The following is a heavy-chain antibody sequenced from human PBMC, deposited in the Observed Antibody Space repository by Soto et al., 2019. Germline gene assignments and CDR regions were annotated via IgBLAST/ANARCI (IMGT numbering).Heavy chain of an antibody. V-gene: IGHV4-38-2*02. CDR1: GYSISSGSY. J-gene: IGHJ4*02. CDR2: INHSGST. CDR3: ARDLEMATSH. D-gene: IGHD5-12*01. Sequence: PSETLSLTCTVSGYSISSGSYWAWIRQPPGKGLEWIGEINHSGSTNYNPSLKSRVTISVDTSKNQFSLKLSSVTAADTAVYYCARDLEMATSHWGQGTLVTVSS.